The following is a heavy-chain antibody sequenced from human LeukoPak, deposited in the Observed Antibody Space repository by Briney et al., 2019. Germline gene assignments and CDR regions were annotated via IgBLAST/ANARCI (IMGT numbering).Heavy chain of an antibody. Sequence: SETLSLTCTVSGGSISSSSYYWGWIRQPPGKGLEWIGSIYYSGSTYYNPSLKSRVTISVDTSKNQFSPKLSSVTAADTAVYYCASCSSSWSFRYFDYWGQGTLVTVSS. CDR2: IYYSGST. CDR1: GGSISSSSYY. J-gene: IGHJ4*02. D-gene: IGHD6-13*01. CDR3: ASCSSSWSFRYFDY. V-gene: IGHV4-39*07.